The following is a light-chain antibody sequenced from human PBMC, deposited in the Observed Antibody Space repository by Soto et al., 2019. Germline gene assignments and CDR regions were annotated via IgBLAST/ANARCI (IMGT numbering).Light chain of an antibody. J-gene: IGKJ2*01. CDR2: AAS. CDR3: QQSYSAPYT. CDR1: QSIRNY. V-gene: IGKV1-39*01. Sequence: DIQMTQSPSSLSASVGDRVTITCRASQSIRNYLNWYQQKPGKAPKLLIYAASSLQSGVPSRFSSSGSGTDCPLTFCTLQPEDFATYYCQQSYSAPYTFGQGTKLEIK.